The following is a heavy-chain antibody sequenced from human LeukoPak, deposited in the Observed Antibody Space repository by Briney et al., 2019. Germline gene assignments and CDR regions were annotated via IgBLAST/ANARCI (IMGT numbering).Heavy chain of an antibody. V-gene: IGHV3-23*01. CDR1: GFTFSSYA. CDR3: AKHYCSITTCYSWFDP. CDR2: ISGNGGST. D-gene: IGHD2-2*02. J-gene: IGHJ5*02. Sequence: PGGSLRLSCVASGFTFSSYAMSWVRQAPGKGLEWVSAISGNGGSTYYADSVKGRFTISRDNSKNTLDLQMNSLRAEDTAVYYCAKHYCSITTCYSWFDPWGQGTLVTVSS.